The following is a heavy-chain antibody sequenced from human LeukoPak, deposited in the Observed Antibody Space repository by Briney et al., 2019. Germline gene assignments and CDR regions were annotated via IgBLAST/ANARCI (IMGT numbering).Heavy chain of an antibody. CDR3: AREMSPGAFDI. D-gene: IGHD5-24*01. CDR2: INHSGST. V-gene: IGHV4-34*01. Sequence: GSLRLSCAASGFTFSSSAMSWVRQAPGKGLEWIGEINHSGSTNYNPSLKSRVTISVDTSKNQFSLKLSSVTAADTAVYYCAREMSPGAFDIWGQGTMVTVSS. CDR1: GFTFSSSA. J-gene: IGHJ3*02.